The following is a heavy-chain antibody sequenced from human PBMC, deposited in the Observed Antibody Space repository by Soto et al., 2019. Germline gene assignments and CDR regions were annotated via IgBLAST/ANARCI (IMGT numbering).Heavy chain of an antibody. V-gene: IGHV3-64*01. J-gene: IGHJ4*02. CDR2: ISSNGGST. Sequence: EVQLVESGGGLVQPGRSLRLSCAASGFTFSSYAMHWVRQAPGKGLEYVSAISSNGGSTYYANSVKGRFTISRDNSKNTLYLQMGSLRAEDMAVYYCARDGGSYYLDYWGQGTLVTVSS. CDR3: ARDGGSYYLDY. D-gene: IGHD1-26*01. CDR1: GFTFSSYA.